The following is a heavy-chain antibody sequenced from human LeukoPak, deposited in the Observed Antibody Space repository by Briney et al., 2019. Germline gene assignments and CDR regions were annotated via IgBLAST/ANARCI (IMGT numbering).Heavy chain of an antibody. J-gene: IGHJ4*02. Sequence: GGSLRLSCAASGFTFSSYSMNWVRQAPGKGLEWVANIKQDGSEKYYVDSVKGRFTISRDNAKNSLYLQMNSLRAEDTAVYYCARGRVRFDYWAREPWSPSPQ. CDR3: ARGRVRFDY. CDR1: GFTFSSYS. D-gene: IGHD1-1*01. V-gene: IGHV3-7*04. CDR2: IKQDGSEK.